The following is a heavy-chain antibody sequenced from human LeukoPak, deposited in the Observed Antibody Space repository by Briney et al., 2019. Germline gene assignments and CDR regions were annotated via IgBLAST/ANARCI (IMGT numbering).Heavy chain of an antibody. V-gene: IGHV4-39*07. D-gene: IGHD2-15*01. J-gene: IGHJ6*03. Sequence: SETLSLTCTVSGGSISSSSYYWGWIRQPPGKGLEWIGSIYYSGSTYYNPSLKSRVTISVDTSKNQFSLTLSSVTAADTAVYYCARTAARPRYYYYYMDVWGKGTTVTVSS. CDR3: ARTAARPRYYYYYMDV. CDR2: IYYSGST. CDR1: GGSISSSSYY.